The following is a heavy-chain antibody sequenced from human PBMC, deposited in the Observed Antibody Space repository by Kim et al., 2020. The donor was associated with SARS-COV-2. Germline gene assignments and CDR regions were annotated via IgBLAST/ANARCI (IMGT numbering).Heavy chain of an antibody. V-gene: IGHV4-34*01. CDR2: INHSGST. J-gene: IGHJ4*02. Sequence: SETLSLTCAVYGGSFSGYYWSWIRQPPGKGLEWIGEINHSGSTNYNPSLKSRVTISVDTSKNQFSLKLSSVTAADTAVYYCARVTMVRGNCYYFDYWGQG. CDR1: GGSFSGYY. CDR3: ARVTMVRGNCYYFDY. D-gene: IGHD3-10*01.